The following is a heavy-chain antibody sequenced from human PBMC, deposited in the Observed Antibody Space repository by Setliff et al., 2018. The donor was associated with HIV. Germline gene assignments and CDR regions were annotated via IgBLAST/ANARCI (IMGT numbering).Heavy chain of an antibody. CDR3: ARLRDMEWELIGLDY. V-gene: IGHV4-59*01. J-gene: IGHJ4*02. Sequence: NPSETLSLTCTVSGGSISNYYWSWIRQSPEKGLEWIGYIHYSGSTSYNPSLKSRVTISLDTSKNQFSLKLSSVTAADTAIYYCARLRDMEWELIGLDYWGRGTLVTVSS. CDR1: GGSISNYY. D-gene: IGHD1-26*01. CDR2: IHYSGST.